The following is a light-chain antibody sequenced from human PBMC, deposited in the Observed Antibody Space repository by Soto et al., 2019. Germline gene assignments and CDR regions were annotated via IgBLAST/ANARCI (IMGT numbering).Light chain of an antibody. V-gene: IGKV3-15*01. Sequence: EIVMTQSPATLSVSPGERATLSCRASQNISNNLAWYQQKPGRSPRLLIYGASTRATGIPAMFSGSGSGTEFTLTISSLQSEDFAVYYCQQYDYWPPYTFGQGTKLEIK. CDR2: GAS. CDR3: QQYDYWPPYT. J-gene: IGKJ2*01. CDR1: QNISNN.